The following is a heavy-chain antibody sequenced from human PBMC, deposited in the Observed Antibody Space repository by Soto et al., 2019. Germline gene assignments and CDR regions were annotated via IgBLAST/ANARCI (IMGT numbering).Heavy chain of an antibody. CDR1: GYSFTSYW. CDR2: IYPGDSDT. V-gene: IGHV5-51*01. CDR3: ARTGYDYYYYYGMDV. J-gene: IGHJ6*02. D-gene: IGHD5-12*01. Sequence: GQSLKISCKGSGYSFTSYWICWVRQMPGKGLEWMGIIYPGDSDTRYSPSFQGQVTISADKSISTAYLQWSSLKASDTAMYYCARTGYDYYYYYGMDVWGQGTTVTVSS.